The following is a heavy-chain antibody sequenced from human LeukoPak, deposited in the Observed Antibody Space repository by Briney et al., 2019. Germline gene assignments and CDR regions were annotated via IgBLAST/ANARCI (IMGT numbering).Heavy chain of an antibody. J-gene: IGHJ6*02. CDR3: ARSIEPYYDFWSGYFPTEAYGMDV. D-gene: IGHD3-3*01. V-gene: IGHV1-3*01. CDR2: INAGNGNT. CDR1: GYTFTSYA. Sequence: ASVKVSCKASGYTFTSYAMHWVRQAPGQRLEWMGWINAGNGNTKYSQKFQGRVTITGDTSASTAYMELSSLRSEDTAVYYCARSIEPYYDFWSGYFPTEAYGMDVWGQGTTVTVSS.